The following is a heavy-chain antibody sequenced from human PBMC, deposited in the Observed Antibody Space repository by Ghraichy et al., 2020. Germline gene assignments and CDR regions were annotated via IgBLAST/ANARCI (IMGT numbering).Heavy chain of an antibody. CDR3: AREGPDTSTTY. V-gene: IGHV4-59*01. J-gene: IGHJ4*02. CDR1: GGSISSYY. Sequence: SETLSLTCTVSGGSISSYYWSWIRQPPGKGLEWIGYISYTRSTNYNPSLKSRVTISVDTSKNQFSLKLSSVTAADTAVYYCAREGPDTSTTYWGQGTLVTVSS. D-gene: IGHD2-2*01. CDR2: ISYTRST.